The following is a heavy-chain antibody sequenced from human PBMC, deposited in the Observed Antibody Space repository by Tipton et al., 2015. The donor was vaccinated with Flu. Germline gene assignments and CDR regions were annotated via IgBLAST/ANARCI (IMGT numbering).Heavy chain of an antibody. Sequence: SLRLSCAASGFTVSSNYMSWVRQAPGKGLEWVAVIWYDGSNKYYADSVKGRFTISRDNSKNTLYLQMNSLRAEDTAVYYCARDRGESYYFDYWGQGTLVTVSS. CDR2: IWYDGSNK. CDR3: ARDRGESYYFDY. J-gene: IGHJ4*02. V-gene: IGHV3-33*08. D-gene: IGHD2/OR15-2a*01. CDR1: GFTVSSNY.